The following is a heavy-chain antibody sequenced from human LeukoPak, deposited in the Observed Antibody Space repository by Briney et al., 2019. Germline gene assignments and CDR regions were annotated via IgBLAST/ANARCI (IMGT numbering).Heavy chain of an antibody. D-gene: IGHD6-6*01. J-gene: IGHJ6*03. V-gene: IGHV3-66*02. CDR2: IYSYGST. CDR1: GFTVSSNY. Sequence: GGSLRLSCAASGFTVSSNYVSWVRQAPGKGLEGVSVIYSYGSTYYADSVKGRSTISRDNSKNTLYLRMNSLRVEDTAVYYCARLGGKQLVRYYQYYMDVWGKGTTVTVSS. CDR3: ARLGGKQLVRYYQYYMDV.